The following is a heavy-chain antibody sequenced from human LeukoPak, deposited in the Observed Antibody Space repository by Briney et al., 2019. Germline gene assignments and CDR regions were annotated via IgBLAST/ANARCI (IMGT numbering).Heavy chain of an antibody. D-gene: IGHD3-10*01. CDR1: GFPFTNGW. CDR2: TRNKANSYST. J-gene: IGHJ4*02. CDR3: ARSYYYGGSTYYIDY. V-gene: IGHV3-72*01. Sequence: PGGSLRLSCVVSGFPFTNGWMSWVRQAPGKGLEWVGRTRNKANSYSTDYAASVKGRFIISRDASKNSLYLQMNTLKTEDTAVYYCARSYYYGGSTYYIDYWGQGTLVTVSS.